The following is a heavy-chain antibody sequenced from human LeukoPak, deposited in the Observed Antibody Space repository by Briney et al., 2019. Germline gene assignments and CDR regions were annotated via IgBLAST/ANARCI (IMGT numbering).Heavy chain of an antibody. CDR3: AELGITMIGGV. CDR2: LSGSGGST. CDR1: GFTFSNYA. J-gene: IGHJ6*04. V-gene: IGHV3-23*01. D-gene: IGHD3-10*02. Sequence: GGSLRLSCAASGFTFSNYAMSRVRQAPGKGLEWVSSLSGSGGSTYHADSVKGRFTISRDNSKNTLYLQMNSLRAEDTAVYYCAELGITMIGGVWGKGTTVTISS.